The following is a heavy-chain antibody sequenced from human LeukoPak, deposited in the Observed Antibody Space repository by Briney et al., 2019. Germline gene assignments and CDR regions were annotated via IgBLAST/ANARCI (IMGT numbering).Heavy chain of an antibody. J-gene: IGHJ6*04. Sequence: SETLSLTCAVSGGSISSSNWWSWVRQPPGKGLEWIGEIYHSGSTNYNPSLKSRVTISVDKSKSQFSLKLSSVTAADTAVYYCARGPNILTGYSWQCGMDVWGKGTTVTVSS. D-gene: IGHD3-9*01. CDR3: ARGPNILTGYSWQCGMDV. CDR1: GGSISSSNW. CDR2: IYHSGST. V-gene: IGHV4-4*02.